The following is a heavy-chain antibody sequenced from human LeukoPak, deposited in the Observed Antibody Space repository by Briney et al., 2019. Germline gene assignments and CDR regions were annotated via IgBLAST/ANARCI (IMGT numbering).Heavy chain of an antibody. CDR3: ARRSLMDCGGDCSSLFDG. CDR2: IYPCDSDT. J-gene: IGHJ3*01. D-gene: IGHD2-21*02. CDR1: GYSFTSYW. Sequence: PGEPLQISCNCSGYSFTSYWIGCVRQMPRKDLEGMGVIYPCDSDTNYSPSFQSQVTISADTSISPAYLQWSSLNASDTAVYYCARRSLMDCGGDCSSLFDGWGQGRLVTVSS. V-gene: IGHV5-51*01.